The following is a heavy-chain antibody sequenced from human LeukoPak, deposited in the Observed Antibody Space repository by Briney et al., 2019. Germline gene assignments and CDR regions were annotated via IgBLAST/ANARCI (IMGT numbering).Heavy chain of an antibody. CDR1: GYRFTNYW. CDR3: TRQGVYYSDSSAYYY. D-gene: IGHD3-22*01. J-gene: IGHJ4*02. Sequence: PGESLKISCKCSGYRFTNYWIGWVRQIPGKGLELMGSIYPGDSDTRYSPSFQGQVTISADKSITTAYLQWSSLKASDTAKYYCTRQGVYYSDSSAYYYWGQGTLVAVSS. CDR2: IYPGDSDT. V-gene: IGHV5-51*01.